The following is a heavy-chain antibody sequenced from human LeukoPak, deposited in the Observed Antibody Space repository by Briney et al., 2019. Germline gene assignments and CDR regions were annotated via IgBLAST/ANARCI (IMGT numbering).Heavy chain of an antibody. CDR1: GFTFSSYG. J-gene: IGHJ4*02. Sequence: SGGSLRLSCAASGFTFSSYGMHWVRQAPGKGLEWVAVISYDGSNKYYADSVKGRFTSSRDNSKNTLYLQMNSLRAEDTAVYYCARDYYDSSGYYPWGYWGQGTLVTVSS. CDR3: ARDYYDSSGYYPWGY. D-gene: IGHD3-22*01. CDR2: ISYDGSNK. V-gene: IGHV3-30*03.